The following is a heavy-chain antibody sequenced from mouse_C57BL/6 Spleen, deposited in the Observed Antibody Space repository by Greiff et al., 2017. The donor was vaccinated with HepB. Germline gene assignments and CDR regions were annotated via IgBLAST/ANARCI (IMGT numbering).Heavy chain of an antibody. D-gene: IGHD2-3*01. Sequence: EVQRVESGPGLAKPSQSLSLTCSVTGYSITSGYYWNWIRQFPGNKLEWMGYISYDGSNNYNPSLKNRISITRDTSKNQFFLKLNSVTTEDTATYYCARDYDGYYWFAYWGQGTLVTVSA. J-gene: IGHJ3*01. V-gene: IGHV3-6*01. CDR2: ISYDGSN. CDR3: ARDYDGYYWFAY. CDR1: GYSITSGYY.